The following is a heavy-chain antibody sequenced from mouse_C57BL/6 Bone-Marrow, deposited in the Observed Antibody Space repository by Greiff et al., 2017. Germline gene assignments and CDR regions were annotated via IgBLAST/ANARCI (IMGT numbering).Heavy chain of an antibody. CDR2: ISSGGSYP. Sequence: EVMLVESGGDLVKPGGSLKLSCAASGFTFSSYGMSWVRQTPDKRLEWVATISSGGSYPYYPDSVKGRFPISRDNAKNTLYLQMSSLKSEDTAMYYCARSYYYGSSYDWCAYWGQGTLVTVSA. D-gene: IGHD1-1*01. V-gene: IGHV5-6*02. CDR3: ARSYYYGSSYDWCAY. CDR1: GFTFSSYG. J-gene: IGHJ3*01.